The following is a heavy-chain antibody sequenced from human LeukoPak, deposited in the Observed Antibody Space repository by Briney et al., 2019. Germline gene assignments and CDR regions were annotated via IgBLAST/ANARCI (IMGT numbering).Heavy chain of an antibody. D-gene: IGHD1-1*01. V-gene: IGHV4-39*01. CDR3: ASTDPATTTYYHYFYYMDV. CDR2: VYHSGST. Sequence: SETLSLTCTVSGGSISNSRYYWGWIRQPPGKGLEWIGSVYHSGSTYYNPSLKSRVTISVDTSKNQFSLKLSSVTVAETAVYYCASTDPATTTYYHYFYYMDVWGKGTTVTVS. CDR1: GGSISNSRYY. J-gene: IGHJ6*03.